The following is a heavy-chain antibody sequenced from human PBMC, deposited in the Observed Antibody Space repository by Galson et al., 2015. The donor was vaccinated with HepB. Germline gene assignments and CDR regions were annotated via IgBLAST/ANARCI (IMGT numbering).Heavy chain of an antibody. D-gene: IGHD3-10*01. CDR3: AKVTANYYGSGSYLGYYYMDV. CDR2: ISYDGSNK. V-gene: IGHV3-30*18. CDR1: GFTFSSYG. J-gene: IGHJ6*03. Sequence: LRLSCAASGFTFSSYGMHWVRQAPGKGLEWVAVISYDGSNKYYADSVKGRFTISRDNSKNTLYLQMNSLRAEDTAVYYCAKVTANYYGSGSYLGYYYMDVWGRGTTVTVSS.